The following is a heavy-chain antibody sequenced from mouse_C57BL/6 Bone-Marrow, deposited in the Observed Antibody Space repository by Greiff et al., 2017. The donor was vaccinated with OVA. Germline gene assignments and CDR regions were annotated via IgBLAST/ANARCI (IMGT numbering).Heavy chain of an antibody. V-gene: IGHV5-6*01. D-gene: IGHD2-3*01. Sequence: EVQGVESGGDLVKPGGSLKLSCAASGFTFSSYGMSWVRQTPDKRLEWVATLSSGGSYTYYPDSVKGRFPISRDNAKNTLYLQMSSLKSEDTAMYYCARQGYDGFAYWGQGTLVTVSA. CDR3: ARQGYDGFAY. CDR1: GFTFSSYG. J-gene: IGHJ3*01. CDR2: LSSGGSYT.